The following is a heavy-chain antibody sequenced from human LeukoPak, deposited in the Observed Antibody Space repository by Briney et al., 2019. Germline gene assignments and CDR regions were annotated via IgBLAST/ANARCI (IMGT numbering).Heavy chain of an antibody. CDR3: ARDQRYCSSSSCPWEPFDY. D-gene: IGHD2-2*01. CDR1: GFTFSSYW. V-gene: IGHV3-7*05. J-gene: IGHJ4*02. CDR2: IKQDGSEK. Sequence: AGGSLRLSCAASGFTFSSYWMSWVRRAPGKGLEWVANIKQDGSEKYYVDSVKGRFTISRDNAKNSLYLQMNSLRAEDTAVYYCARDQRYCSSSSCPWEPFDYWGQGTLVTVSS.